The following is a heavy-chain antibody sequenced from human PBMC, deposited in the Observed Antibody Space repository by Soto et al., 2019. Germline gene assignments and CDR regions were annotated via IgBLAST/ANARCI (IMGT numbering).Heavy chain of an antibody. V-gene: IGHV4-39*01. D-gene: IGHD1-1*01. Sequence: QLQLQESGPGLVKPSETLSLTCTVSGGSISSSSYYWGWIRQPPGKGLEWIGSIYYSGNTYYNPSLKSRVTISVDTYKNQFSLKLSSVTAADTAVYYCARHRDMGWNSETYYFDYWGQGTLVTVSS. CDR1: GGSISSSSYY. CDR2: IYYSGNT. J-gene: IGHJ4*02. CDR3: ARHRDMGWNSETYYFDY.